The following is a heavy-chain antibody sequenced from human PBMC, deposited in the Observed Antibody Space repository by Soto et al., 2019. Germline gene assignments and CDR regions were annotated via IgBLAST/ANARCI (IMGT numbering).Heavy chain of an antibody. CDR3: VKDGSSGWPYYYGLDV. CDR1: GFTFSSYG. CDR2: ISYDGRNK. D-gene: IGHD6-19*01. Sequence: PVGSLRLSCAASGFTFSSYGMHWVRQAPGKGLEWVAVISYDGRNKYYADSVKGRFTISRDNSKNTLYLQMSSLRAEDTAVYYCVKDGSSGWPYYYGLDVWGQGTTVTVSS. V-gene: IGHV3-30*18. J-gene: IGHJ6*02.